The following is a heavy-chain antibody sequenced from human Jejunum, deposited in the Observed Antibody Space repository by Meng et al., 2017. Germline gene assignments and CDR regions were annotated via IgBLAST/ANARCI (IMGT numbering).Heavy chain of an antibody. CDR2: INAGIGDT. J-gene: IGHJ4*02. V-gene: IGHV1-3*01. D-gene: IGHD1-26*01. CDR1: GYTFINNA. CDR3: ARDRGATYSFDY. Sequence: QVQLVQSAAEVKQPGASVSVSCKASGYTFINNALHWMRQAPGQSLEWVGWINAGIGDTKYSQNLQGRVTITRDTSASTTYMELRSLKSEDTATYYCARDRGATYSFDYWGQGTLVTVSS.